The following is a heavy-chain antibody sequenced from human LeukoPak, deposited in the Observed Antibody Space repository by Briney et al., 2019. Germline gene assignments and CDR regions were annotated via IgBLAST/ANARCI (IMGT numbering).Heavy chain of an antibody. J-gene: IGHJ4*02. Sequence: PSETLSLTCAVSGYSISSGYYWGWIRQPPGKGLEWIGSIYHSGSTYYNPSLKSRVTISVDTSKNQFSLKLSSATAADTAVYYCARARYYGSGSKRGFDYWGQGTLVTVSS. CDR2: IYHSGST. CDR3: ARARYYGSGSKRGFDY. V-gene: IGHV4-38-2*01. CDR1: GYSISSGYY. D-gene: IGHD3-10*01.